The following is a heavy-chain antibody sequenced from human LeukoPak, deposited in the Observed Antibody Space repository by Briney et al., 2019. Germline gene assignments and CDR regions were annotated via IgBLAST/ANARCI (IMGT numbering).Heavy chain of an antibody. J-gene: IGHJ6*02. CDR2: IYYSGTT. CDR3: ARIFGGHYCYGMDV. V-gene: IGHV4-39*02. D-gene: IGHD3-10*01. Sequence: SETLSLTCTVPGGSISSSSYYWGWIRQPPGKGLEWIGSIYYSGTTYYSPSLKSRVTISVDTSKNHFSLKLSSVTAADTAVYYCARIFGGHYCYGMDVWGQGTTVSVSS. CDR1: GGSISSSSYY.